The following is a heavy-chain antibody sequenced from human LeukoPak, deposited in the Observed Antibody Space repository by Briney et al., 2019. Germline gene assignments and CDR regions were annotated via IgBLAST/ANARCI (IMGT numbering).Heavy chain of an antibody. D-gene: IGHD3-22*01. CDR3: ARGYDSSAYYFHGYFDY. J-gene: IGHJ4*02. CDR1: GASISSTGYS. CDR2: IYFSGST. V-gene: IGHV4-31*03. Sequence: ASETLSLTCSVSGASISSTGYSWSWLRQHPGKSLEWIGYIYFSGSTDYNASLKSRVIISEDTSKNQFSLKLSSVTAADTAVYYCARGYDSSAYYFHGYFDYWGQGNLVTVSS.